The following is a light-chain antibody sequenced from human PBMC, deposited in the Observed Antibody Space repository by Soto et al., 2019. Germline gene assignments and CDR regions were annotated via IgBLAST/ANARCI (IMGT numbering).Light chain of an antibody. CDR3: QQYGIAPAWT. Sequence: EIVLTQSPGTLSSSPGERATLSCRASQSISSSYLAWYQQKPGQAPRLLIYGASKRATGIPDRFSGSGSGTDFTLTISRLESEDLAVYYCQQYGIAPAWTFGQGTNVEIK. CDR1: QSISSSY. J-gene: IGKJ1*01. CDR2: GAS. V-gene: IGKV3-20*01.